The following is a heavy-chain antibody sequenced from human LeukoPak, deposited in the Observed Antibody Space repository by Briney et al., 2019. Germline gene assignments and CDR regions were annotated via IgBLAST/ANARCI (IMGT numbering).Heavy chain of an antibody. CDR1: GYTFTSYY. V-gene: IGHV1-46*01. CDR2: INPSGGST. CDR3: ARDSGLGYSGYDLAW. Sequence: ASVKVSCKASGYTFTSYYMHWVRQAPGQGLEWMGIINPSGGSTSYAQKFQGRVTMTRDTSTSTVYMELSSLRSEDTAVYYCARDSGLGYSGYDLAWWGQGTLVTVSS. J-gene: IGHJ4*02. D-gene: IGHD5-12*01.